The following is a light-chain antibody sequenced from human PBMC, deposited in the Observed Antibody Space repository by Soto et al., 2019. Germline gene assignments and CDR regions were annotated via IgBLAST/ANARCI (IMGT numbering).Light chain of an antibody. V-gene: IGLV2-14*01. CDR2: DVS. CDR1: SSDVGGYNY. CDR3: SSYTSSITHD. J-gene: IGLJ1*01. Sequence: QSVLTQPASVSGSPGQSITISCTGTSSDVGGYNYVSWHQQHPGKAPKLLIYDVSSRPSGVSNRFSASKSGNTASLTISGLQAEDEADYFCSSYTSSITHDFGTGTKVTVL.